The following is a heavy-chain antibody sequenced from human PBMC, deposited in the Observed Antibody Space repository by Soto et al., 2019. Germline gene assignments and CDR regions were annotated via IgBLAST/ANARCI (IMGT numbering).Heavy chain of an antibody. CDR1: GYTFTSYG. V-gene: IGHV1-18*01. CDR3: ARDSVDYGDYKNAFDY. CDR2: ISAYNGNT. Sequence: ASVKVACKASGYTFTSYGSSWVRQAPGQGLEWMGWISAYNGNTNYAQKLQGRVTMTTDTSTSTAYMELRSLRSDDTAVYYCARDSVDYGDYKNAFDYWGQGTLVTVSS. D-gene: IGHD4-17*01. J-gene: IGHJ4*02.